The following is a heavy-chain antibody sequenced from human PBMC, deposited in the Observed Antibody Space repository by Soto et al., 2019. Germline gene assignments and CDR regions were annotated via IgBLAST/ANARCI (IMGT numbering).Heavy chain of an antibody. D-gene: IGHD2-2*01. CDR3: ARTLKPESTFDY. Sequence: PSETLSLTCKVSGYSTSSGGYYWSWIRQYPWKGLEWSGYIYYSGSTYSSPSLKSRVTISVDTSQNQFSLNLRSVTAADTAVYYCARTLKPESTFDYWGQGTLVTVSS. CDR1: GYSTSSGGYY. V-gene: IGHV4-31*03. J-gene: IGHJ4*02. CDR2: IYYSGST.